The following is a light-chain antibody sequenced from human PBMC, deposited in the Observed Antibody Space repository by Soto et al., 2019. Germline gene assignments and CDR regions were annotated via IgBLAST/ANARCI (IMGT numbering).Light chain of an antibody. J-gene: IGLJ3*02. CDR2: LEGSGSY. CDR3: ETWDCNTRV. CDR1: SGHSSYI. V-gene: IGLV4-60*02. Sequence: QPVLTQSSSASASLGSSVKLTCTLSSGHSSYIIAWHQQQPGKAPRYLMKLEGSGSYNKGSGVPDRFSGSSSGADRYLTISNLQFEDEADYYCETWDCNTRVFGGGTKLTVL.